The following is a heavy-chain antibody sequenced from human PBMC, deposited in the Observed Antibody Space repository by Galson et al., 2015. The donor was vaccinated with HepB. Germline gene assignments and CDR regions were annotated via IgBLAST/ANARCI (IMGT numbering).Heavy chain of an antibody. D-gene: IGHD4-17*01. Sequence: QSGAEVKKPGESLRISCKGSGYSFTSYWISWVRQMPGKGLEWMGRIDPSDSYTNYSPSFQGHVTISADKSISTAYLQWSSLKASDTAMYYCARHSAHDDYVFDYGMDVWGQGTTVTVSS. CDR2: IDPSDSYT. V-gene: IGHV5-10-1*01. CDR1: GYSFTSYW. J-gene: IGHJ6*02. CDR3: ARHSAHDDYVFDYGMDV.